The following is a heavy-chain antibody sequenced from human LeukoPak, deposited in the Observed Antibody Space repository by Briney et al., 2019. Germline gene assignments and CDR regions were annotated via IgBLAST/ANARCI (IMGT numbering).Heavy chain of an antibody. CDR2: IIPILGIA. CDR1: GGTFSSYA. D-gene: IGHD3-22*01. Sequence: GASVNVSCKASGGTFSSYAISWLRLAPAQGLEWMGRIIPILGIANYAQKFQGRVTITADKSTSTAYMELSSLRSEDTAVYYCAREAENPERLETYYYDSSGYYYAHADAFDIWGQGTMVTVSS. CDR3: AREAENPERLETYYYDSSGYYYAHADAFDI. V-gene: IGHV1-69*04. J-gene: IGHJ3*02.